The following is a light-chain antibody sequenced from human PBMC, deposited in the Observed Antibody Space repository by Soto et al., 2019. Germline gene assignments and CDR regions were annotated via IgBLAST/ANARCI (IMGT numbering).Light chain of an antibody. CDR1: QSISSY. Sequence: DIKMTQSPSSLSASVGDGVTITCRASQSISSYVSWYQQKPGKAPKLLIYAASRLQSGVPSRFSGSRSGTDFTLTISSLQSEDFAVYYCQQYDNWPPTFGQGTRLEIK. CDR3: QQYDNWPPT. J-gene: IGKJ5*01. CDR2: AAS. V-gene: IGKV1-39*01.